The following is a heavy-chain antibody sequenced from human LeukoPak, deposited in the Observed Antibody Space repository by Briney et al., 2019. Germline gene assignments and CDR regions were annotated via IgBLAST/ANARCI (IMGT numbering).Heavy chain of an antibody. D-gene: IGHD4-17*01. CDR1: GYTFTIYG. V-gene: IGHV1-18*01. CDR3: ARASTVSHYYIEV. CDR2: ISAYNGNT. J-gene: IGHJ6*03. Sequence: ASVKVSCKDSGYTFTIYGISWVRQAPGQGLEWMGWISAYNGNTNYAQKLQGRVTMSTDTSTSTAYMELRILRSDDTAVYYCARASTVSHYYIEVWGKGTAFTISS.